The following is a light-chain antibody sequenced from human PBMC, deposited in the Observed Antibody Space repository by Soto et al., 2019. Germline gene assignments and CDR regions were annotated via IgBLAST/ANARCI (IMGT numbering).Light chain of an antibody. CDR2: AAS. Sequence: DIQMTQSPSSLSASVGDRVTITCRASQSISSYLNWYQQKPGKAPKLLIYAASSLQSGVPARFSGSGSGTDFTLTISSLQPEDFVTYYCQQSYSTPITFGQGTRLEI. V-gene: IGKV1-39*01. CDR3: QQSYSTPIT. CDR1: QSISSY. J-gene: IGKJ5*01.